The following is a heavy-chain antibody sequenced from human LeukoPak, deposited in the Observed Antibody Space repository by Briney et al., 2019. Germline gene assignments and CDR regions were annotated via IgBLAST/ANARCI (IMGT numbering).Heavy chain of an antibody. CDR1: GYTFTSYG. Sequence: GASVKVSCKASGYTFTSYGISWVRQAPGQGLEWMGWISAYNGNTNYAQKLQGRVTMTTDTSTSTAYMELRSLRSDDTAVYYCARDLRYCSSTSCYGSFFDYWGQGTLVTVSS. D-gene: IGHD2-2*01. CDR2: ISAYNGNT. J-gene: IGHJ4*02. V-gene: IGHV1-18*01. CDR3: ARDLRYCSSTSCYGSFFDY.